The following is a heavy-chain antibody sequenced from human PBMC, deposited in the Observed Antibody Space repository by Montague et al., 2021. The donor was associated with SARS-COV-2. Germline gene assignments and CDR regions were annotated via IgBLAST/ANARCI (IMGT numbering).Heavy chain of an antibody. D-gene: IGHD5-12*01. Sequence: SLRLSCAASGFTFSSYAMHWVRQAPGKGLEWVAVISYDGSNKYYADSVKGRFTISGDNSKNTLYLQMNRLRAEDTAVYYCARDSVLIVATIGTLGFGYWGQGTLVTVSS. CDR2: ISYDGSNK. J-gene: IGHJ4*02. CDR3: ARDSVLIVATIGTLGFGY. V-gene: IGHV3-30*04. CDR1: GFTFSSYA.